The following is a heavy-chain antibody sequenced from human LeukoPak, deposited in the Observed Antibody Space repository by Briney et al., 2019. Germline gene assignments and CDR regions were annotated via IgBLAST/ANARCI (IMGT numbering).Heavy chain of an antibody. J-gene: IGHJ6*03. CDR2: IYGGGST. CDR1: GFTVSNRY. Sequence: GGSLRLSCAASGFTVSNRYMSWVRQAPGKGLEWVSVIYGGGSTSYADSVKGRFTISRDNSKNMLYLQMNSLRADDTAVYYCARDRSDGNYYMVVWGKGTTVTVSS. CDR3: ARDRSDGNYYMVV. V-gene: IGHV3-53*01. D-gene: IGHD5-24*01.